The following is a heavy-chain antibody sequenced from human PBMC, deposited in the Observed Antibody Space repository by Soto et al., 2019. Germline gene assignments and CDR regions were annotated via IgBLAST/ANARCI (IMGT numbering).Heavy chain of an antibody. CDR2: IYHSGST. J-gene: IGHJ3*02. CDR3: ARREYGGYLRGFDI. CDR1: DGSISSRGYS. V-gene: IGHV4-30-2*01. Sequence: SETLCVTCAVSDGSISSRGYSWSWIRQPPGKGLEWIGYIYHSGSTYYNPSLKSRVTISVDRSKNQFSLKLSSVTAADTAVYYCARREYGGYLRGFDIWGQGTMVTVSS. D-gene: IGHD5-12*01.